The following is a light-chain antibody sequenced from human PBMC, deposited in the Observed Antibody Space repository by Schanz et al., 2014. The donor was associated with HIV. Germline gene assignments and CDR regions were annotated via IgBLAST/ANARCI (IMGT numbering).Light chain of an antibody. CDR3: HQYKTYPYT. CDR1: QGISSF. J-gene: IGKJ2*01. V-gene: IGKV1-8*01. Sequence: IRITQSPSSLSASKGDRVTVTCRASQGISSFLAWYQQKPGKPPRLLIYSATTLQSGVPSRFSGSGSGTDFALTISNLQPEDFETYFCHQYKTYPYTFGQGTKLEIK. CDR2: SAT.